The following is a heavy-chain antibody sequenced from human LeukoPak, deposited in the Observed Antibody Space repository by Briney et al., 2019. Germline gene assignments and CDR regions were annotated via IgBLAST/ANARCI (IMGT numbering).Heavy chain of an antibody. J-gene: IGHJ5*02. CDR2: IYYSGST. CDR3: ARDHDSSGYYPFDP. V-gene: IGHV4-59*01. D-gene: IGHD3-22*01. Sequence: SETLSLTCTVSGGSISSYYWSWIRQPPGKGLEWIGYIYYSGSTNYNPSLKSRVTISVDTSKNQFSLKLSSVTAADTAVYYCARDHDSSGYYPFDPWGQETLVTVSS. CDR1: GGSISSYY.